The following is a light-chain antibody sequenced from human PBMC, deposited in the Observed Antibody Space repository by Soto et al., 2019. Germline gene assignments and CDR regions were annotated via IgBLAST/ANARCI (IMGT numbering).Light chain of an antibody. J-gene: IGLJ3*02. CDR3: QTWGTGILV. Sequence: QPVLTQSPSASASLGASVKLTCALSSGHSSYAIAWHQQQPEKGPRALMKLNSDGSHTRGDGIPDRFSGSSSGAERYLTISSLQSEDKADYYCQTWGTGILVFGGGTKLTVL. CDR1: SGHSSYA. V-gene: IGLV4-69*01. CDR2: LNSDGSH.